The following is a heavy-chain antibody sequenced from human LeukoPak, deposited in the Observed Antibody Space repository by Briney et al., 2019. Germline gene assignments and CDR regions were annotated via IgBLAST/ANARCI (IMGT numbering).Heavy chain of an antibody. Sequence: SETLSLTCTVSGGSISSSSYYWGWIRQPPGKGLEWIGSIYYSGSTYYNPSLKSRVTISVDTSKNQFSLKLSSVTAADTAVYYCAREPPTTVTTDNWFDPWGQGTPVTVSS. V-gene: IGHV4-39*07. D-gene: IGHD4-11*01. J-gene: IGHJ5*02. CDR2: IYYSGST. CDR3: AREPPTTVTTDNWFDP. CDR1: GGSISSSSYY.